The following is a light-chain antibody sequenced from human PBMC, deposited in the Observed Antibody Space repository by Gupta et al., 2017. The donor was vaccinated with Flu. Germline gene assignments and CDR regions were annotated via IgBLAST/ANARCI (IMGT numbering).Light chain of an antibody. CDR3: QQYDSYPWT. V-gene: IGKV1-5*03. CDR2: KAS. CDR1: QNIDTW. Sequence: VTLTCRASQNIDTWLAWYQQRPGKAPRLLIYKASNLESGVPSRFSGSGSGTEFTLAISSLQPDDLATYYCQQYDSYPWTFGQGTKV. J-gene: IGKJ1*01.